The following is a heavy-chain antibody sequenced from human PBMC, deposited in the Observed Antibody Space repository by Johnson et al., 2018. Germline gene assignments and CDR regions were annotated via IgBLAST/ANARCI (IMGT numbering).Heavy chain of an antibody. J-gene: IGHJ3*02. V-gene: IGHV5-51*03. CDR1: GYSFTSHW. CDR2: IYPGDSAT. CDR3: ARRYCSGGSGYPGAFHI. Sequence: VQLVQSGAEVKKQGEPLNISCKGSGYSFTSHWIGWVRQMPGKGMEWMGIIYPGDSATRYSPSFQGQVTISADKSIGTAYLQWSSLKASDTAMYYCARRYCSGGSGYPGAFHIWDQGTMVTVSS. D-gene: IGHD2-15*01.